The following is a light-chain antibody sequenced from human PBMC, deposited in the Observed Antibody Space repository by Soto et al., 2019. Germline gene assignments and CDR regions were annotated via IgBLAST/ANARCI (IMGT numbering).Light chain of an antibody. CDR1: QSLLYSDGKTY. CDR3: MQNIQLPYT. J-gene: IGKJ2*01. CDR2: EVS. V-gene: IGKV2D-29*01. Sequence: DIVMTQTPLSLSVTPGQPASISCKSSQSLLYSDGKTYFYWFLQKPGQPPQLLIYEVSNRFSGVXEXYSGSGSGTDFTLKISRVDAEDVGVYYCMQNIQLPYTFGQGTKLEIK.